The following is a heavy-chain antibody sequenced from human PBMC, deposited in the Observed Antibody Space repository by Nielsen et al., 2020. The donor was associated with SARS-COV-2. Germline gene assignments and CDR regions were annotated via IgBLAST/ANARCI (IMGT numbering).Heavy chain of an antibody. J-gene: IGHJ3*02. CDR2: INPSGGST. V-gene: IGHV1-46*01. Sequence: WVRQAPGQGLEWMGRINPSGGSTSYAQKFQGRVTMTRDTSTSTVYMELSSLRSEDTAVYYCARGYYDFWSGYYTNAFDIWGLGTMVTVSS. D-gene: IGHD3-3*01. CDR3: ARGYYDFWSGYYTNAFDI.